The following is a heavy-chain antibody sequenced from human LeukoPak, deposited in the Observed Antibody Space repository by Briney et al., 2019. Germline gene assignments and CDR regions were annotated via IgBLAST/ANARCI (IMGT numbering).Heavy chain of an antibody. D-gene: IGHD1-7*01. CDR2: IKQDGSEK. Sequence: SGGSLRLSCAASGFTFSDYYMSWIRQAPGKGLEWVANIKQDGSEKYYVDSVKGRFTISRDNAKNSLYLQMNSLRAEDTAVYYCARGKLRVDYWGQGTLVTVSS. V-gene: IGHV3-7*03. CDR1: GFTFSDYY. CDR3: ARGKLRVDY. J-gene: IGHJ4*02.